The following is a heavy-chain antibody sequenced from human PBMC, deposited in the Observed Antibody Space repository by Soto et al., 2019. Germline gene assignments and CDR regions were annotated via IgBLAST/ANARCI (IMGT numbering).Heavy chain of an antibody. V-gene: IGHV1-69*12. CDR1: GGTFSSYA. Sequence: QVQLVQSGAEVKKPGSSVKVSCKASGGTFSSYAISWVRQAPGQGIEWMGGLIPIFGTANYAQKSQGRVTIPAYESTSTAYMELSSLRTEDTAAYYCATLVPAATEHYYGMDVWGQGTTVTVSS. CDR2: LIPIFGTA. CDR3: ATLVPAATEHYYGMDV. D-gene: IGHD2-2*01. J-gene: IGHJ6*02.